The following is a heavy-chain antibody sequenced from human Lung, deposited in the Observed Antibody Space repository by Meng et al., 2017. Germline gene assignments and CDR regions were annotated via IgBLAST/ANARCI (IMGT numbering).Heavy chain of an antibody. CDR2: ISYDGSEK. V-gene: IGHV3-30*04. Sequence: GESLKISCAASGFTLSRHALHLVRQAPGQGLEWVEVISYDGSEKYYADSVKGRFTISRDNSKNTLYLQMSSLRADDPAVYFYARDRRGCCYFGLDVWGQGTTVTVSS. J-gene: IGHJ6*02. CDR3: ARDRRGCCYFGLDV. D-gene: IGHD3-22*01. CDR1: GFTLSRHA.